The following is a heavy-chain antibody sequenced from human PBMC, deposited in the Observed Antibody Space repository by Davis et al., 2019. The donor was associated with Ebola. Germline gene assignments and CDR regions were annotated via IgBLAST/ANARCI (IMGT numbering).Heavy chain of an antibody. CDR2: ISWDGRVT. CDR1: GFSFDDYA. Sequence: PGGSLRLSCAASGFSFDDYAMHWVRQAPGKGLAWVSFISWDGRVTYYSDSVRGRFTISRDNSKASLYLQMNSLRLDDTALYHCTKELYGYCSGGRCSPFDYWGHGSLVTVSS. J-gene: IGHJ4*01. V-gene: IGHV3-43*01. CDR3: TKELYGYCSGGRCSPFDY. D-gene: IGHD2-15*01.